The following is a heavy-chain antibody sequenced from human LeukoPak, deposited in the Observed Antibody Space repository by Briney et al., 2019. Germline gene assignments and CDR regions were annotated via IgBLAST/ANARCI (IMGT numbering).Heavy chain of an antibody. Sequence: GGSLRLSCVASGFAFSHHYMHWVRQAPGKGLVWVSRIDIDGNTNYADSEKGRFIISRDNTKDTVYMQMNSLRAEDTAVYYCARDLNYNFDYWGQGPRVTVSS. J-gene: IGHJ4*02. CDR1: GFAFSHHY. CDR2: IDIDGNT. D-gene: IGHD5-24*01. V-gene: IGHV3-74*01. CDR3: ARDLNYNFDY.